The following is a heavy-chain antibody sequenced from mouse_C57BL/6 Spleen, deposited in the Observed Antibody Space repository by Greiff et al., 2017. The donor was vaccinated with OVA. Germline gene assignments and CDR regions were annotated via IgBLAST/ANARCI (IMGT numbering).Heavy chain of an antibody. CDR3: ARGVYYGNPYAMDY. V-gene: IGHV1-19*01. CDR2: INPYNGGT. J-gene: IGHJ4*01. D-gene: IGHD2-1*01. Sequence: EVQLQQSGPVLVKPGASVKMSCKASGYTFTDYYMNWVKQSHGKSLEWIGVINPYNGGTSYNQKFKGKATLTVDKSSSTAYMELNSLTSEDSAVYYCARGVYYGNPYAMDYWGQGTSVTVSS. CDR1: GYTFTDYY.